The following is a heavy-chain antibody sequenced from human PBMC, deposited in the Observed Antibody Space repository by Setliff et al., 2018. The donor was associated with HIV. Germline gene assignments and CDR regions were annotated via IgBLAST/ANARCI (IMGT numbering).Heavy chain of an antibody. D-gene: IGHD3-3*01. CDR3: ARAYYDFWSGNYSVWFDP. Sequence: SETLSLTCIVSGGSISSSSYYWGWIRQPPGKGLEWIGSIYYSGSTYYNPSLKSRVTISVDTSKNQFSLKLSSVTAADTAVYYCARAYYDFWSGNYSVWFDPWGQGTRVTVSS. J-gene: IGHJ5*02. CDR2: IYYSGST. CDR1: GGSISSSSYY. V-gene: IGHV4-39*01.